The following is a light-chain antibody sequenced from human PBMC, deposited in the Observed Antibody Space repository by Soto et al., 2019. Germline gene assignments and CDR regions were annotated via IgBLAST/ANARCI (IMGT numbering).Light chain of an antibody. Sequence: EIVMTQSPATLSVSRVERATLSFRASQSVSSNLAWYQQKPGQPPRLLIYDASNRATGIPARFSGSGSGTDFTLTISSLEPEDFAVYYCQRRSNWSTTFGQGTKVDIK. J-gene: IGKJ1*01. V-gene: IGKV3-11*01. CDR2: DAS. CDR3: QRRSNWSTT. CDR1: QSVSSN.